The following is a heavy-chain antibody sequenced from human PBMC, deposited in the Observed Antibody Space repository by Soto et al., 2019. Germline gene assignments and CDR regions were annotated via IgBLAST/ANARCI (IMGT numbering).Heavy chain of an antibody. V-gene: IGHV1-18*01. Sequence: QVQLVHSGAEVKKPGASVNVSCKTSGYTFTSYGISWVRQAPGQGLEWMVWISAYNGNTNYAQKFQGRVTMTTDTSTSTAYMDLRSLRSDDTAVYYCARDRLYCSGGTCVWFDSWGQGTLVTFSS. D-gene: IGHD2-15*01. CDR3: ARDRLYCSGGTCVWFDS. CDR2: ISAYNGNT. CDR1: GYTFTSYG. J-gene: IGHJ5*01.